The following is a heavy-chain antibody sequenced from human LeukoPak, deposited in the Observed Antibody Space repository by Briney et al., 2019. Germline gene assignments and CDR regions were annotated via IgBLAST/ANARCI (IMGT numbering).Heavy chain of an antibody. CDR2: ISFDETTT. J-gene: IGHJ4*02. CDR1: GFTFSNYA. V-gene: IGHV3-30-3*01. Sequence: GGSLRLSCAASGFTFSNYAMHWVRQAPGKGLEWVAVISFDETTTYYADSVKGRFTISRDNSKNTLYLQMNSLRAEDTAVYYCARDYTAYCTVGICYFFDYWGQGTLVTVSS. D-gene: IGHD2-8*02. CDR3: ARDYTAYCTVGICYFFDY.